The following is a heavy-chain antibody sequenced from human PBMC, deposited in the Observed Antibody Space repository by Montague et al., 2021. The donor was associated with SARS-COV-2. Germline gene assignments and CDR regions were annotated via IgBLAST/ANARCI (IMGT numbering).Heavy chain of an antibody. Sequence: PALVKPTQTLTLTCTFSGFSLSTSGMCVSWIRQPPGKALEWLARIDWDDDKYYSTSLKTRLTISKDTSKNQVVFTMTNMDPVDTATYYCARDKYYYDSSGYYPLVYFDYWGQGTLVTVSS. V-gene: IGHV2-70*11. CDR2: IDWDDDK. D-gene: IGHD3-22*01. J-gene: IGHJ4*02. CDR3: ARDKYYYDSSGYYPLVYFDY. CDR1: GFSLSTSGMC.